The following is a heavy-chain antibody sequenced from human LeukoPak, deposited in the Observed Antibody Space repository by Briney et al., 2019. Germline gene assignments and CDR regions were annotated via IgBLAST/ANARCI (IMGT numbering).Heavy chain of an antibody. D-gene: IGHD3-9*01. V-gene: IGHV3-66*01. Sequence: EPGGSLRLSCAASGFTVSSNYMSWVRQAPGKGLEWVSVIYSGGSTYYADSVKGRFTISRDNSKNTLYLQMNSLRAEDTAVYYCARGYYDILTGYYTDDYWGQGTLVTVSS. J-gene: IGHJ4*02. CDR1: GFTVSSNY. CDR2: IYSGGST. CDR3: ARGYYDILTGYYTDDY.